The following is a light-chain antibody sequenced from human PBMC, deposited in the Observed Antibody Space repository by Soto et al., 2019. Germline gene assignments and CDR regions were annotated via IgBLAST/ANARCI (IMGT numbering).Light chain of an antibody. CDR3: SSYAGRNDFVV. CDR2: EVT. J-gene: IGLJ2*01. Sequence: QPVLTQPPSASGSPGQSVTISCTGTSSDIGTYNYVSWYQQHPGKAPKLIIYEVTKRPSGVPDRFSGSKSGYTASLTVSWLQTEDEADYYCSSYAGRNDFVVFGGGTKLTVL. V-gene: IGLV2-8*01. CDR1: SSDIGTYNY.